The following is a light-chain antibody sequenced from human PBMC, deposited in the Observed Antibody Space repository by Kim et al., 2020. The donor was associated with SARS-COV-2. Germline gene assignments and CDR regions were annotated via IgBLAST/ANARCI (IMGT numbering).Light chain of an antibody. Sequence: SYELTQPPSVSVSPGQTASITCSGDKLGDKYACWYQQKPGQSPVLVIYQDSKRPSGIPERFSGTNSGNTATLTIIGTQAMDEADYYCQAWDSSTEVFGGGTQLTVL. V-gene: IGLV3-1*01. CDR1: KLGDKY. J-gene: IGLJ2*01. CDR2: QDS. CDR3: QAWDSSTEV.